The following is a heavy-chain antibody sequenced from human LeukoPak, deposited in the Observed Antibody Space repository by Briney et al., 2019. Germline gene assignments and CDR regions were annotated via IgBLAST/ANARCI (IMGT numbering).Heavy chain of an antibody. D-gene: IGHD4-17*01. CDR1: GYTFTRYS. CDR2: VDPAGGTT. V-gene: IGHV1-46*01. J-gene: IGHJ4*02. Sequence: ASVKVSCKASGYTFTRYSMHWVRQAPGQGLEWMGVVDPAGGTTNYAQKFQDRVTVTRDTSTSTVYLDLSSLRSEDTAVYYCARAYLDVTVNYWGQGTLVTVSS. CDR3: ARAYLDVTVNY.